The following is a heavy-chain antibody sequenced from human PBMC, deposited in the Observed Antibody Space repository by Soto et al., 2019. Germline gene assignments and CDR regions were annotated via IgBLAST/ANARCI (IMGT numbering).Heavy chain of an antibody. CDR2: ISASGRTT. CDR1: GFTFSDYD. V-gene: IGHV3-23*01. J-gene: IGHJ5*02. CDR3: ARGRRGALDP. Sequence: EVQLLGSGGGLVQPGGSLRLSCAASGFTFSDYDMSWVRQAPGKGLEWVSAISASGRTTYYADSVKGRFTISRDSTKGTLYLQTHSLRVEDAALFYCARGRRGALDPWGQGNPVTVSS.